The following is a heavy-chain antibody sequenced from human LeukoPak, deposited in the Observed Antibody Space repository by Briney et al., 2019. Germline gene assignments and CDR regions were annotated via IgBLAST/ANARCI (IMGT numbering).Heavy chain of an antibody. J-gene: IGHJ4*02. CDR1: GFTFSSYG. Sequence: SGGSLRLSCAASGFTFSSYGMHWVRQAPGKGLEGVANIKQDGSEKYYVDSVKGRFTISRDNAKNSLYLQMNSLRAEDTAVYYCARDLFSNYDFFDYWGQGTLVTVSS. V-gene: IGHV3-7*01. D-gene: IGHD3-3*01. CDR3: ARDLFSNYDFFDY. CDR2: IKQDGSEK.